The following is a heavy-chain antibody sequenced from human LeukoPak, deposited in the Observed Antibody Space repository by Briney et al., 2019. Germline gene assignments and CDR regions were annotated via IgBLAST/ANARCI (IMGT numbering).Heavy chain of an antibody. CDR1: GYTFTSYA. V-gene: IGHV1-3*01. CDR2: INAGNGNT. CDR3: VRGIAVAGRGY. D-gene: IGHD6-19*01. J-gene: IGHJ4*02. Sequence: ASVKVSCKASGYTFTSYAMHWVRQAPGQRLEWMGWINAGNGNTKYSQKFQGRVTITRDTSASTAYMELSSLRSEDTAVYYCVRGIAVAGRGYWGQGTLVTVSS.